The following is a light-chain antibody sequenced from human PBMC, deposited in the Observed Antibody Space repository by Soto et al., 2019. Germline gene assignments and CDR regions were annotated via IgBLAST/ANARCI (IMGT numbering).Light chain of an antibody. Sequence: EIVLTQSPGTLALSPGERATLSCRASQSVSSSYLAWYQQKPGRAPRLLIYGASSSATGIPDRFSGSGSGTDFTLTISRLEPEDFAVYYCQQYGSSPCTCGQGTRLEMK. CDR1: QSVSSSY. V-gene: IGKV3-20*01. CDR2: GAS. CDR3: QQYGSSPCT. J-gene: IGKJ5*01.